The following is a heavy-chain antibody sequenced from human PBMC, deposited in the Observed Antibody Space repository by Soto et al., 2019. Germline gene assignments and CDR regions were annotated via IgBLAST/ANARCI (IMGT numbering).Heavy chain of an antibody. D-gene: IGHD3-9*01. V-gene: IGHV4-59*12. CDR1: GGSISSYR. J-gene: IGHJ4*02. CDR2: IYYSGNT. CDR3: ARGQFNILTGYYIDY. Sequence: SETLSLTCTVSGGSISSYRWSWIRQPPGEGLEWIGSIYYSGNTNYNPSPKSRVTISADTSKNEFSLRLRSVTTADTAVYYCARGQFNILTGYYIDYWGQGTLVTVSS.